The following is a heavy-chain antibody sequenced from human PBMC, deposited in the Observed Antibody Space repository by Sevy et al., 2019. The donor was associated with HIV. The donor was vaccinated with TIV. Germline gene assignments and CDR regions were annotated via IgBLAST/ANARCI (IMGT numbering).Heavy chain of an antibody. CDR2: ISYDGSNK. D-gene: IGHD3-10*01. V-gene: IGHV3-30*03. Sequence: GGSLRLSCAASGFTFSSYGMHWVRQAPGKGLEWVVVISYDGSNKYYADSGKGRFTISRDNSKNTLYLQMNSLRATDTAVYYCATHFAAGRAGRFGELLCPNYWCQGTLVTVSS. CDR1: GFTFSSYG. CDR3: ATHFAAGRAGRFGELLCPNY. J-gene: IGHJ4*02.